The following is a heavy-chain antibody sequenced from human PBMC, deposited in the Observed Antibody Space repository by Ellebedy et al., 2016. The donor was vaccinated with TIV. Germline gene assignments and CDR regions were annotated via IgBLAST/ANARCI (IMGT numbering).Heavy chain of an antibody. D-gene: IGHD3-10*01. Sequence: PGGSLRLSCTASGFTFSYYAMSWVRQAPGKGLEWVSVISGSGNNTYSGGSVKGRFTISRDTSKNTLYLQMNSLRADDTAIYYCAKNSGSSAYHALDVWGQGTTVTVSS. CDR2: ISGSGNNT. CDR3: AKNSGSSAYHALDV. J-gene: IGHJ6*02. CDR1: GFTFSYYA. V-gene: IGHV3-23*01.